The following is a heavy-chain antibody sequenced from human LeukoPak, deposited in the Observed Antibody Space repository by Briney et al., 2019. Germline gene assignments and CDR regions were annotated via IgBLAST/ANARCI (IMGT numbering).Heavy chain of an antibody. CDR2: ISSSSSYI. CDR1: GFTFSSYS. Sequence: GGSLRLSCAASGFTFSSYSMNRVRQAPGKGLEWVSSISSSSSYIYYADSVKGRFTISRDNAKNSLYLQMNSLRAEDTAVYYCARTVAAYYFDYWGQGTLVTVSS. V-gene: IGHV3-21*01. CDR3: ARTVAAYYFDY. D-gene: IGHD6-19*01. J-gene: IGHJ4*02.